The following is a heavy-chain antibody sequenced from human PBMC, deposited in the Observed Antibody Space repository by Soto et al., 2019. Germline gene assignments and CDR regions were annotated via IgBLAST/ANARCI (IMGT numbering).Heavy chain of an antibody. V-gene: IGHV4-34*01. CDR3: ARGVRYYDSSGYYYDY. J-gene: IGHJ4*02. D-gene: IGHD3-22*01. CDR2: INHSGST. CDR1: GGSFSGYY. Sequence: PSETLSLTCAVYGGSFSGYYWSWIRQPPGKGLEWIGEINHSGSTNYNPSLKSRVTISVDTSKNQFSLKLSSVTAADTAVYYCARGVRYYDSSGYYYDYWGQGTLVTVS.